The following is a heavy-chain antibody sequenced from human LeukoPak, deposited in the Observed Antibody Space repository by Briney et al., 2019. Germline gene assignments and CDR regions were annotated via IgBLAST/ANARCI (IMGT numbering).Heavy chain of an antibody. CDR3: AMDNWGDLYLDN. J-gene: IGHJ4*02. Sequence: SQTLSLTCAISGDILSSNSVPWNWITQSPTRGLELLGMTYYRSKLNHDYGGFVRGRITIYADTSKNEFHLHLNSVTPEDAAVYYCAMDNWGDLYLDNWGQGTLVTVSS. D-gene: IGHD1-1*01. CDR1: GDILSSNSVP. V-gene: IGHV6-1*01. CDR2: TYYRSKLNH.